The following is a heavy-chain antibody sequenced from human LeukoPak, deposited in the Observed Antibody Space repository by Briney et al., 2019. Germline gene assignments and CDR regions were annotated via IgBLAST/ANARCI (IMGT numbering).Heavy chain of an antibody. CDR3: ATLVIGYYYFIF. D-gene: IGHD2-21*01. J-gene: IGHJ4*02. Sequence: PSETLSHTCTVSGGSFNSYYWSWIRQPPGKGLEWIGYIYYSGNTNYNPSLKSRVAISVDTSKNQFSLKLSSVTAADTAVYYCATLVIGYYYFIFWGQGTLVTVSS. V-gene: IGHV4-59*08. CDR2: IYYSGNT. CDR1: GGSFNSYY.